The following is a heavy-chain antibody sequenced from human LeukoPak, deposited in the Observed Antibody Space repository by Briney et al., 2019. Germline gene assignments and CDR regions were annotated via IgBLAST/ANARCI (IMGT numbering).Heavy chain of an antibody. J-gene: IGHJ5*02. D-gene: IGHD3-22*01. V-gene: IGHV1-2*02. Sequence: ASVKVSCKASGYTFTGYYMHWVRQAPGQGLEWMGWINPNSGGTNYAQKFQGRVTMTRDTSISTAYMELSRLRSDDTAVYYCARDHYYDSSGYYWFDPWGQGTLVTVSS. CDR2: INPNSGGT. CDR3: ARDHYYDSSGYYWFDP. CDR1: GYTFTGYY.